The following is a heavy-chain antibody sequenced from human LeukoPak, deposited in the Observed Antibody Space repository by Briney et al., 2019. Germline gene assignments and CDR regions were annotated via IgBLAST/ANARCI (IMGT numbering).Heavy chain of an antibody. CDR2: ISSSSSYI. V-gene: IGHV3-21*01. CDR1: GFTFSSYS. D-gene: IGHD3-3*01. CDR3: ARDSTIFGVVIIPLDY. Sequence: PGGSLRLSCAASGFTFSSYSMNWVRQAPGKGLEWVSSISSSSSYIYYADPVKGRFTISRDNAKNSLYLQMNSLRAEDTAVYYCARDSTIFGVVIIPLDYWGQGTLVTVSS. J-gene: IGHJ4*02.